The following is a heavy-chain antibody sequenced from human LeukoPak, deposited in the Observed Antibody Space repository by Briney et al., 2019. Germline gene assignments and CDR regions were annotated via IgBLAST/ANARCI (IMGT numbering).Heavy chain of an antibody. Sequence: SGGSLRLSCAASGFTFSSYSMNWVRQAPGKGLEWVSAISPSGRTTDYADSVKGRFTISRDNSKNTLYLQMNSLRAEDTAVYYCAKVVLVGAIFGPGYWGQGTLVTVSS. V-gene: IGHV3-23*01. D-gene: IGHD1-26*01. CDR2: ISPSGRTT. CDR3: AKVVLVGAIFGPGY. CDR1: GFTFSSYS. J-gene: IGHJ4*02.